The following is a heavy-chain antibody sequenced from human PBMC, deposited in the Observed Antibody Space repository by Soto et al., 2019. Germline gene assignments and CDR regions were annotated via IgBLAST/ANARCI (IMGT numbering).Heavy chain of an antibody. CDR1: GGCFSGYY. CDR3: ARGRNRSRTLQLVSRVPWFDP. J-gene: IGHJ5*02. Sequence: PSETLSLTCAVYGGCFSGYYWSWIRQPPGKGLEWIGEINHSGSTNYNPSLKSRVTISVDTSKNQFSLKLSSVTAADTAVYYCARGRNRSRTLQLVSRVPWFDPWGQGTLVTVS. CDR2: INHSGST. D-gene: IGHD6-6*01. V-gene: IGHV4-34*01.